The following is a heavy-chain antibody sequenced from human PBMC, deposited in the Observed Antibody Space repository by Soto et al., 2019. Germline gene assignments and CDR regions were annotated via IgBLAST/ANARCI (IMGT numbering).Heavy chain of an antibody. Sequence: SETLSLTCTVSGGSISGYYWSWIRQPPGKGLEWIGYMYNTGSTVYNPSFKSGVTISVDTSKSQFSLRLNSVTAADTAVYYCARDLWGYCGTDCYPLDVWGQGTTVTVSS. V-gene: IGHV4-59*01. D-gene: IGHD2-21*02. CDR1: GGSISGYY. CDR2: MYNTGST. CDR3: ARDLWGYCGTDCYPLDV. J-gene: IGHJ6*02.